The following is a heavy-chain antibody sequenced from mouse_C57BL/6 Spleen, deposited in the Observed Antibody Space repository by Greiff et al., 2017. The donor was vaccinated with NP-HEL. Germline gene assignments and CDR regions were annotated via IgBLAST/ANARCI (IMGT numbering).Heavy chain of an antibody. J-gene: IGHJ3*01. Sequence: VKLQQPGAELVMPGASVKLSCKASGYTFTSYWMHWVKQRPGQGLEWIGEIDPSDSYTNYNQKFKGKSTLTVDKSSSTAYMQLSSLTSEDSAVYYCASLIRTGAYWGQGTLVTVSA. CDR3: ASLIRTGAY. CDR1: GYTFTSYW. CDR2: IDPSDSYT. V-gene: IGHV1-69*01.